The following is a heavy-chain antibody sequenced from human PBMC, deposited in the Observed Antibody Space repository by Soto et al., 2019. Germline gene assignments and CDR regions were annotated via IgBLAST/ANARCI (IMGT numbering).Heavy chain of an antibody. CDR3: ARPNFYYETRGYNDPKGTWFGP. J-gene: IGHJ5*02. V-gene: IGHV1-24*01. Sequence: ASVKVSCKVSGYTLTELSMHWVRQAPGKGLEWMGGFNPEDGETIYAQKFQGRVTITADESTNTAYLEVSGLRSEDTAVYYCARPNFYYETRGYNDPKGTWFGPWGQGSLVTVSS. D-gene: IGHD3-22*01. CDR1: GYTLTELS. CDR2: FNPEDGET.